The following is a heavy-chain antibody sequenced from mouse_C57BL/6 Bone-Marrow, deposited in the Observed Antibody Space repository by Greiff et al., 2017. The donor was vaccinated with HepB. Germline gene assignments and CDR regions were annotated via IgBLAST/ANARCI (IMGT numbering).Heavy chain of an antibody. V-gene: IGHV1-5*01. CDR2: IYPGNSDT. Sequence: VQLQQSGTVLARPGASVKMSCKTSGYTFTSYWMHWVKQRPGQGLEWIGAIYPGNSDTSYNQKFKGQAKLTAVTSASTAYMELSSLTNEDSAVYYCTRSGGLRRYVDYWGQGTTLTVSS. CDR3: TRSGGLRRYVDY. J-gene: IGHJ2*01. CDR1: GYTFTSYW. D-gene: IGHD2-2*01.